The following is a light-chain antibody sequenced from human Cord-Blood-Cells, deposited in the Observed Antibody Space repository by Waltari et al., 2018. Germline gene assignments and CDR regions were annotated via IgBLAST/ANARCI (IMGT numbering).Light chain of an antibody. Sequence: DIQMTQSPSSLSASVGDRVTITCRASQSISSYLNWYQQKPGKAPKLLIYAASSLQSGVPSRFSGSGSVTDVTLTICSLQPEDFATYYGQLSYSTPVTFGPGTKVDIK. V-gene: IGKV1-39*01. CDR3: QLSYSTPVT. J-gene: IGKJ3*01. CDR2: AAS. CDR1: QSISSY.